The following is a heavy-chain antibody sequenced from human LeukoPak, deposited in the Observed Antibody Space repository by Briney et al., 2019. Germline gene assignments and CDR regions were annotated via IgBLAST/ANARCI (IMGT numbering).Heavy chain of an antibody. V-gene: IGHV3-30-3*01. Sequence: PGRSLRLSCAASGFTFSSYAMHWVRQAPGKGLEWVAVISYDGSNKYYADSVKGRFTISRDNSKNTLYLQMNSLRAEDTAVYYCARGYGSGSYNSAFDIWGQGTMVTVSS. CDR2: ISYDGSNK. CDR3: ARGYGSGSYNSAFDI. D-gene: IGHD3-10*01. CDR1: GFTFSSYA. J-gene: IGHJ3*02.